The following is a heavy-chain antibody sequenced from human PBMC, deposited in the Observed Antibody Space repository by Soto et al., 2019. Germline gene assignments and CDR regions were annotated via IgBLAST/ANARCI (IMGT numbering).Heavy chain of an antibody. Sequence: QVQLVQSGAEVKKPGASVKLSCKASGYTLINYYIHWVLQAPGQGLEWMGIFNPTSGSTNYAQKFQGRVTLTMDTSTRTVYMELSSLRFDDTAVYYCARDLAAGDYWGQGTLVTVSS. CDR1: GYTLINYY. J-gene: IGHJ4*02. CDR2: FNPTSGST. V-gene: IGHV1-46*01. D-gene: IGHD6-13*01. CDR3: ARDLAAGDY.